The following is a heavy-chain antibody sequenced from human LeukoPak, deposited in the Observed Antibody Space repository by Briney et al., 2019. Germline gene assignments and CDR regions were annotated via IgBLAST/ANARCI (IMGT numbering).Heavy chain of an antibody. D-gene: IGHD6-19*01. CDR3: AKESDSSGWNYYYYGMDV. V-gene: IGHV3-23*01. CDR1: GFTFSSYA. J-gene: IGHJ6*02. CDR2: ISGSGGST. Sequence: GGSLRLSCAASGFTFSSYAMSWVRQAPGKGLEWVSAISGSGGSTYYVDSVKGRFTISRDNSKNTLYLQMNSLRAEDTAVYYCAKESDSSGWNYYYYGMDVWGQGTTVTVSS.